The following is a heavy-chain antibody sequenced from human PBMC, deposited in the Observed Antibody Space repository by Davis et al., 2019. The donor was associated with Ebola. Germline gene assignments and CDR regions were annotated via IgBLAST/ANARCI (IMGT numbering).Heavy chain of an antibody. Sequence: PGGSLRLSCAASGFTFSSYAMHWVRQAPGKGLEWVAVISYDGSNKYYADSVKGRFTISRDNSKNTLYLQMNSLRAEDTAVYYCARDFHPSIAVAGYFDYWGQGTLVTVSS. CDR3: ARDFHPSIAVAGYFDY. D-gene: IGHD6-19*01. J-gene: IGHJ4*02. CDR2: ISYDGSNK. CDR1: GFTFSSYA. V-gene: IGHV3-30-3*01.